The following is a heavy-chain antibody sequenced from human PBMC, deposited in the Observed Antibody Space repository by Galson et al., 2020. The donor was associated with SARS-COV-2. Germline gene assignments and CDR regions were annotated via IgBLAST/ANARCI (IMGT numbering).Heavy chain of an antibody. CDR3: ARLHYGEGAWEDFDI. CDR2: ISHSRGT. J-gene: IGHJ3*02. CDR1: GPSISSGSSS. V-gene: IGHV4-30-2*01. D-gene: IGHD4-17*01. Sequence: SETLSLTCAVSGPSISSGSSSWNWIRHPPGKGLEWTGYISHSRGTYYNPSPKSRVTISRHRSKNKFSLRLSSLTAADTAVYYYARLHYGEGAWEDFDIWGVWRRVTV.